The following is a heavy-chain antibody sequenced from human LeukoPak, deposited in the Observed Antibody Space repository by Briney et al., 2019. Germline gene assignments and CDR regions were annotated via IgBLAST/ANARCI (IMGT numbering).Heavy chain of an antibody. CDR1: GGSISSGDYY. D-gene: IGHD1-26*01. V-gene: IGHV4-30-4*08. CDR2: IYYSGST. CDR3: ASPRARGGSYPFDY. J-gene: IGHJ4*02. Sequence: PSETLSLTCTVSGGSISSGDYYWSWIRQPPGKGLEWIGYIYYSGSTYYNPSRKSRVTISVDTSKNQFSLKLSSVTAADTAVYYCASPRARGGSYPFDYWGQGTLVTVSS.